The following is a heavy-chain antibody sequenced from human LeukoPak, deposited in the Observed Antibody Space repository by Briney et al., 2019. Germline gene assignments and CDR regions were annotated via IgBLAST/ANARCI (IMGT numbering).Heavy chain of an antibody. CDR3: ARGVEPLAANTLAY. V-gene: IGHV3-53*01. Sequence: PGGSLRLSCAASGFTVITNDMTWVRQAPGKGLAWVSVLYSDGNTKYADSVQGRFTISRDNSKNTLYLEMNSLRPDDTAVYYCARGVEPLAANTLAYWGQGTLVTVSS. CDR1: GFTVITND. D-gene: IGHD1-14*01. CDR2: LYSDGNT. J-gene: IGHJ4*02.